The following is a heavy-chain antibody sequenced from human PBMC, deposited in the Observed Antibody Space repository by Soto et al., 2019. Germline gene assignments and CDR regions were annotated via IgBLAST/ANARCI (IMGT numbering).Heavy chain of an antibody. CDR3: ASPTREWLPPARDYYYGMDV. D-gene: IGHD3-3*01. Sequence: QVQLVQSGAEVKKPGSSVKVSCKASGGTFSSYAISWVRQAPGQGLEWMGGIIPIFGTANYAQKFQGRVTITADKSTSTAYLELSSVRSEDTAVYYCASPTREWLPPARDYYYGMDVCGQGTTVTVSS. CDR1: GGTFSSYA. CDR2: IIPIFGTA. V-gene: IGHV1-69*06. J-gene: IGHJ6*02.